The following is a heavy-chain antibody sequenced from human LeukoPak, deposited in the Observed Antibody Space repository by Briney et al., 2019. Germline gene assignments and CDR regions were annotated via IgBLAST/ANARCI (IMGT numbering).Heavy chain of an antibody. J-gene: IGHJ4*02. V-gene: IGHV3-53*01. CDR3: ARDPSSSQFL. CDR1: GFTFSSYA. CDR2: IYSGGST. Sequence: GGSLRLSCAASGFTFSSYAMHWVRQAPGKGLGWVSIIYSGGSTYYADSVKGRFTISRDNSKNTVFLQMNNLRAEDTAVYYCARDPSSSQFLWGQGTLVTVSS. D-gene: IGHD2-2*01.